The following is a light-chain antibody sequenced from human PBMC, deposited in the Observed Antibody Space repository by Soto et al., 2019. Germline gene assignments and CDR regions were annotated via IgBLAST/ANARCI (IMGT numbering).Light chain of an antibody. Sequence: DIQMTQSPSTLSGSVGDRVTITFRASQTISSWLAWYQQKPGKAPKLLIYKASTLKSGVPSRFSGSGSGTEFTLTISSLEPEDFAVYYCQQRSNWPTFGQGTKVDIK. CDR2: KAS. V-gene: IGKV1-5*03. J-gene: IGKJ1*01. CDR1: QTISSW. CDR3: QQRSNWPT.